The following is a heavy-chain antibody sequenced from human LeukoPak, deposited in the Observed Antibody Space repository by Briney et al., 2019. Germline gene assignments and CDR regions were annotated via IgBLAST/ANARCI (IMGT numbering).Heavy chain of an antibody. CDR1: GFTFSSYG. V-gene: IGHV3-23*01. Sequence: GGSLRLSCAASGFTFSSYGMSWVRQAPGKGLEWVSAISGSGGSTYYADSVKGRFTISRDNAKNTLYLQMNSLRAEDTAVYGVLRYFDWFPRSMDVWGKGTTVTISS. D-gene: IGHD3-9*01. J-gene: IGHJ6*04. CDR3: LRYFDWFPRSMDV. CDR2: ISGSGGST.